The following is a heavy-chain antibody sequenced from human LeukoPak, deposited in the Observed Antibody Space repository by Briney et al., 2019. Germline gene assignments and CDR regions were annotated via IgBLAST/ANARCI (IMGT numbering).Heavy chain of an antibody. J-gene: IGHJ3*01. V-gene: IGHV4-59*02. Sequence: SETLSLTCTVSNDSVNNYYWSWIRQPPGKGLEWIGYIYYSGSTNYNPSLQSRVTMSVDTSKNQFSLRLSSVTAADTAVYYCARGLRFMEFLLYPGAFDVWGQGTMVTVSS. D-gene: IGHD3-3*01. CDR3: ARGLRFMEFLLYPGAFDV. CDR2: IYYSGST. CDR1: NDSVNNYY.